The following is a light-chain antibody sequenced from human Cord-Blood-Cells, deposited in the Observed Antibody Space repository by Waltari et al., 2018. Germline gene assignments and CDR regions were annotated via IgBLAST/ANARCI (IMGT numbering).Light chain of an antibody. CDR2: KAS. CDR3: QQYNSYSPYS. V-gene: IGKV1-5*03. Sequence: DIQMTKSPSTLSASVGDRVTITCRASQSISSWLAWYQQKPGKAPKLLIYKASSLESGGPSRFSGSGSGTEFTLTISSLQPDDFATYYCQQYNSYSPYSFGQGTKLEIK. CDR1: QSISSW. J-gene: IGKJ2*03.